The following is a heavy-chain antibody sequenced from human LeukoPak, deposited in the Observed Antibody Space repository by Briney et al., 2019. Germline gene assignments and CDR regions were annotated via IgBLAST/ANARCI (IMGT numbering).Heavy chain of an antibody. CDR2: ISAYNGNT. CDR3: ARGLGDYNTDWFPVSGY. CDR1: GYTFTSYG. V-gene: IGHV1-18*01. J-gene: IGHJ4*02. D-gene: IGHD3-9*01. Sequence: ASVKVSCKASGYTFTSYGISWVRQAPGQGLEWMGWISAYNGNTNYAQKLQGRVTMITDTSTSTAYMELRSLRSDDTAIYYCARGLGDYNTDWFPVSGYWGQGTPVTVSS.